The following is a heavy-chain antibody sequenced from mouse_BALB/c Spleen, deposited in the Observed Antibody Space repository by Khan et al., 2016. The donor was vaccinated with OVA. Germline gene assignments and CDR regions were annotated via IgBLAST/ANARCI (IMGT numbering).Heavy chain of an antibody. V-gene: IGHV2-6-1*01. J-gene: IGHJ4*01. CDR1: GFSLTNYG. CDR2: IWNDGNT. D-gene: IGHD2-10*01. Sequence: VQLQESGPGLVAPSQSLSITCTISGFSLTNYGVHWVRQPPGKGLEWLVVIWNDGNTAYNSALKSRLTISKDNSKSQAFLKMNSLQTDDSAIYSCARRPYYLYNSMAYWGQGTLVTVS. CDR3: ARRPYYLYNSMAY.